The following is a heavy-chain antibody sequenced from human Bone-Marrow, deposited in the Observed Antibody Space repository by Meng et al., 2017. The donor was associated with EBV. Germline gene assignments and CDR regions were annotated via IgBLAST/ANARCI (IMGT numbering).Heavy chain of an antibody. CDR3: ARAHDSSGYYPLT. D-gene: IGHD3-22*01. CDR1: GYTFTYST. J-gene: IGHJ5*02. Sequence: QGQLVTSGTELKKPGSSVKVSCKASGYTFTYSTMNWVRQAPGQGLEWLGWINTNTGNPTYAQGFTGRFVFSLDTSVSTAYLQISSLKAEDTAVYYCARAHDSSGYYPLTWGQGTLVTVSS. V-gene: IGHV7-4-1*02. CDR2: INTNTGNP.